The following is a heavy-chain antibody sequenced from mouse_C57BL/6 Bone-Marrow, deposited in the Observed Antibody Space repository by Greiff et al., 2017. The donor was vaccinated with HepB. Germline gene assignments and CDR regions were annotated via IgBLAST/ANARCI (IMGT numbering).Heavy chain of an antibody. CDR3: VSRMGYYYGSSPYWYFDV. CDR2: IRSKSNNYAT. Sequence: EVKLQESGGGLVQPKGSLKLSCAASGFSFNTYAMNWVRQAPGKGLEWVARIRSKSNNYATYYADSVKDRFTISRDDSESMLYLQMNNLKTEDTAMYYCVSRMGYYYGSSPYWYFDVWGTGTTVTVSS. D-gene: IGHD1-1*01. V-gene: IGHV10-1*01. CDR1: GFSFNTYA. J-gene: IGHJ1*03.